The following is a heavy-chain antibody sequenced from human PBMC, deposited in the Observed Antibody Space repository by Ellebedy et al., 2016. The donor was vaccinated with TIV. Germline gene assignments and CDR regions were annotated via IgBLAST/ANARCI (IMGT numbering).Heavy chain of an antibody. CDR1: GFTFSSYS. CDR2: ISSGSSFI. V-gene: IGHV3-21*01. J-gene: IGHJ4*02. D-gene: IGHD5-18*01. CDR3: ARDLRGSSYDYDGPYYFAY. Sequence: PGGSLRLSCAASGFTFSSYSMNWVRQAPGKGLEWVSSISSGSSFINYADSVKGRFTISRDNAKNSLYLRMNSLRAEDTAVYFCARDLRGSSYDYDGPYYFAYWGQGTLVTVSS.